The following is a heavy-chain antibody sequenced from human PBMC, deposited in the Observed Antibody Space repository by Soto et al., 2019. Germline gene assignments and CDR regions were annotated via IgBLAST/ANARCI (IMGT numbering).Heavy chain of an antibody. CDR1: GGSISNFY. J-gene: IGHJ4*02. CDR3: ARAQMVLSRSYFDS. V-gene: IGHV4-59*01. D-gene: IGHD2-8*01. CDR2: ISYSGNT. Sequence: PSETLSLTCTVSGGSISNFYWSCIRQPPGKGLEWIGYISYSGNTNYNPSLKSRVSISVDTSKNQLSLNLTSVTAADTAVYYCARAQMVLSRSYFDSWGQGTPVTVSS.